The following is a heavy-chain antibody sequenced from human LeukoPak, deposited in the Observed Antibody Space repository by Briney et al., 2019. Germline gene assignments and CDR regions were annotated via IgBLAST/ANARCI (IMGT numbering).Heavy chain of an antibody. CDR2: ISGSGGST. CDR1: GFTFSSYA. CDR3: AKSRGQTQGNYYMDV. Sequence: GGSLRLSCAASGFTFSSYAMSWVRQGPGKGLEWVSGISGSGGSTYYADSAKGRFTISRDNSKNTLYLQMNSLRAEDTAVYYCAKSRGQTQGNYYMDVWGKGTTVTVSS. J-gene: IGHJ6*03. V-gene: IGHV3-23*01.